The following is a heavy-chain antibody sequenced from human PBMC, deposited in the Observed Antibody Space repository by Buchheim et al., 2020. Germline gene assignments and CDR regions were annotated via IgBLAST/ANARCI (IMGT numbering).Heavy chain of an antibody. CDR3: AKGRVSGWLYFDY. CDR1: GFTFSSYA. Sequence: EVHLLESGGGLVQPGGSLRLSCAVSGFTFSSYAMSWVRQAPGKGLEWVSGITGSGGSTYYADSVKGRFTIPRDNSKNTLYLQMNSLRAEDTAVYYCAKGRVSGWLYFDYWGQGTL. V-gene: IGHV3-23*01. CDR2: ITGSGGST. D-gene: IGHD6-19*01. J-gene: IGHJ4*02.